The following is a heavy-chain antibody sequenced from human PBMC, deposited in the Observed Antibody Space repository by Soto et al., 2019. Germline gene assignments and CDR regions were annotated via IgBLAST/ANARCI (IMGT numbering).Heavy chain of an antibody. CDR1: GFTFSTYA. Sequence: GGSLRLSCAVSGFTFSTYAMSWVRQAPGKGLEWVSAISRSGGNTYYADSVKGRFTISRDNSKNSLHLQMNSLRAEDTAVYYCTRDASRDSSARGWFDPWGPGTLVTVSS. CDR2: ISRSGGNT. J-gene: IGHJ5*02. V-gene: IGHV3-23*01. D-gene: IGHD6-13*01. CDR3: TRDASRDSSARGWFDP.